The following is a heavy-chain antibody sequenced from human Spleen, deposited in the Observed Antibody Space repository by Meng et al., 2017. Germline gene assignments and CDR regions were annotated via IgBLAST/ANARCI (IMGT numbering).Heavy chain of an antibody. D-gene: IGHD4-11*01. J-gene: IGHJ4*02. Sequence: VQLGQSGAEVKKPGASVKVACEASGYTFTAYYLHWVRQAPGRGLEWLGRINPESGGTDYAQRFQGRVAMTRDTSSSIAYMELRSLTSDDTAVYYCARGPTTMAHDFDYWGQGTLVTVSS. V-gene: IGHV1-2*06. CDR3: ARGPTTMAHDFDY. CDR1: GYTFTAYY. CDR2: INPESGGT.